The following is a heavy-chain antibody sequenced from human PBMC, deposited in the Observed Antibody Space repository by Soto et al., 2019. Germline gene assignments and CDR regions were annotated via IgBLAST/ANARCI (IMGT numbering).Heavy chain of an antibody. CDR2: IYYSGST. V-gene: IGHV4-59*01. J-gene: IGHJ4*02. CDR1: GGSISSYY. CDR3: ARDRDSRYYFDY. Sequence: LSLTCTVSGGSISSYYWSWIRQPPGKGLEWIGYIYYSGSTNYNPSLKSRVTISVDTSKNQFSLKLSSVTAADTAVYYCARDRDSRYYFDYWGQGTLVTVSS. D-gene: IGHD3-10*01.